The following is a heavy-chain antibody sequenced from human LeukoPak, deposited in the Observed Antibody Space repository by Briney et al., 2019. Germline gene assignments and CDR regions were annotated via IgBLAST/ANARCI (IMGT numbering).Heavy chain of an antibody. CDR3: ARVKGLWFGEPAVSEY. Sequence: ASVKVSCKASGYTFTSYDINWVRQATGQGLEWMGWTNPNSGNTGYAQKFQGRVTMTRNTSISTAYMELSSLRSEDTAVYYCARVKGLWFGEPAVSEYWGQGTLVTVSS. CDR2: TNPNSGNT. D-gene: IGHD3-10*01. V-gene: IGHV1-8*01. J-gene: IGHJ4*02. CDR1: GYTFTSYD.